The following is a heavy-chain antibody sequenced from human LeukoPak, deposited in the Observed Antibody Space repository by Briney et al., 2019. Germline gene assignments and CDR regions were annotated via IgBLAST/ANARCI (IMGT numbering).Heavy chain of an antibody. Sequence: GGSLRLSCAASGFTLSSCAMSWVRQAPGRGLEWVSAIRDDGTWYADSVKSRFTISRDSSKNTLYLQMNSLRAEDTAVYYCAKERAARLQANWFDPWGQGTLVTVSS. V-gene: IGHV3-23*01. D-gene: IGHD6-6*01. CDR1: GFTLSSCA. J-gene: IGHJ5*02. CDR3: AKERAARLQANWFDP. CDR2: IRDDGT.